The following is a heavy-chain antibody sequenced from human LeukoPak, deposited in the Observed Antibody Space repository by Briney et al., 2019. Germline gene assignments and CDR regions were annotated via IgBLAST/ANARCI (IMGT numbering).Heavy chain of an antibody. J-gene: IGHJ4*02. Sequence: GASVKVSCKASGYNFNDYYIYWVRQAPGHGLESMGYIHPDGGSTNYAQKFQGRVTMTSDVSTNTVYMELRSLRSEDTAMYYCAGAFNSIQPLDYWGQGTLVTVSS. CDR2: IHPDGGST. D-gene: IGHD4-11*01. V-gene: IGHV1-46*02. CDR1: GYNFNDYY. CDR3: AGAFNSIQPLDY.